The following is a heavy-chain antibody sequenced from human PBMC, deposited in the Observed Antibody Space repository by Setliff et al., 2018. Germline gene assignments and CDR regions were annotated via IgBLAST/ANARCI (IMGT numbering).Heavy chain of an antibody. Sequence: SETLSLTCTVSGGSISSSSYYWGWIRQPPGKGLEWIGSIYYSGSTYYNPSLKSRVTISVDTSKNQFSLKLSSVTAADTAVYYCARVSGMGSPPYYYYYGMDVWGQGTTVTVSS. V-gene: IGHV4-39*07. D-gene: IGHD6-25*01. CDR3: ARVSGMGSPPYYYYYGMDV. CDR2: IYYSGST. CDR1: GGSISSSSYY. J-gene: IGHJ6*02.